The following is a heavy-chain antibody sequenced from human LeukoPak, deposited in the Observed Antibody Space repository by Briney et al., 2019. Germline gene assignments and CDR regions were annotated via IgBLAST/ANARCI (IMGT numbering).Heavy chain of an antibody. D-gene: IGHD2-2*01. Sequence: ASVKVSCKASGYTFTSYGISWVRQAPGQGLEWMGWISAYNGNTNYAQKLQGRVTMTTDTSTSTAYMELWSLRSDDTAVYYCAREKVVPAATVYYYYGMDVWGQGTTVTVSS. CDR2: ISAYNGNT. CDR1: GYTFTSYG. V-gene: IGHV1-18*01. J-gene: IGHJ6*02. CDR3: AREKVVPAATVYYYYGMDV.